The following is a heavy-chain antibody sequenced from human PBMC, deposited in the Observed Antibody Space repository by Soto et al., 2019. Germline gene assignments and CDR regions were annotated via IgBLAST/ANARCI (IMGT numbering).Heavy chain of an antibody. D-gene: IGHD2-8*01. Sequence: PSETLSLTCTVSGGSISSGDYYWSWIRQPPGKGLEWIGYIYYSGSTYYNPSLKSRVTISVDTSKNQFSLKLSSVTAADTAVYYCARGTLKLNWFDPWGQGTLVTVSS. V-gene: IGHV4-30-4*01. J-gene: IGHJ5*02. CDR1: GGSISSGDYY. CDR3: ARGTLKLNWFDP. CDR2: IYYSGST.